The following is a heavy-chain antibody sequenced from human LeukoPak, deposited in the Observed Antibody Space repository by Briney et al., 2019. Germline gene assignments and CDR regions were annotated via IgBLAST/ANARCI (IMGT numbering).Heavy chain of an antibody. CDR1: GGTLSTSA. J-gene: IGHJ4*02. V-gene: IGHV1-69*05. D-gene: IGHD3-22*01. CDR3: ARNPRYYSDTSAYYPFDY. Sequence: SVTVSCKTSGGTLSTSAINWVRQAPGQGLEWMGGVIPMFGRTNYGHKFQGRVTITTDESTSTAYMELRGLRSEDTAVYYCARNPRYYSDTSAYYPFDYWGQGTLVTVSS. CDR2: VIPMFGRT.